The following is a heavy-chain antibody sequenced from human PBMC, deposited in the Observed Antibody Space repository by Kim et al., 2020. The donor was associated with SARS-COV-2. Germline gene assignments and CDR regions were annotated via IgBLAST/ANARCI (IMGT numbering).Heavy chain of an antibody. Sequence: GGSLRLSCAASGFTVSSNYMSWVRQAPGKGLEWVSVIYSGGSTYYADSVKGRFTISRDNSKNTLYLQMNSLRAEDTAVYYCARDLYDILTGYHENYEDYYYYGMDVWGQGTTVTVSS. V-gene: IGHV3-53*01. CDR1: GFTVSSNY. J-gene: IGHJ6*02. D-gene: IGHD3-9*01. CDR2: IYSGGST. CDR3: ARDLYDILTGYHENYEDYYYYGMDV.